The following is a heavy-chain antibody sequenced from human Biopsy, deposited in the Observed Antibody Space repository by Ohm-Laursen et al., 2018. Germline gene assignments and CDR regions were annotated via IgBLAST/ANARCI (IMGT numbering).Heavy chain of an antibody. CDR3: AKGQDLRGGAEYFQH. CDR1: GYTFTGQY. Sequence: ASVKVSCKASGYTFTGQYLHWVRQAPGQGLEWMGWINPHSGTTKFAQEFQGRVTMTRDTSITTAYMELRRLRSDDTAVYYCAKGQDLRGGAEYFQHWGQGALVTVSS. J-gene: IGHJ1*01. D-gene: IGHD2-15*01. CDR2: INPHSGTT. V-gene: IGHV1-2*02.